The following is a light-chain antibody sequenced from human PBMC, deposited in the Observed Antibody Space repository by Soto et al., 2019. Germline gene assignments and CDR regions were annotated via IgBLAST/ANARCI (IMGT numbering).Light chain of an antibody. CDR2: LGS. J-gene: IGKJ4*01. CDR1: QSLLHSNGYNY. CDR3: MQALQTPLT. V-gene: IGKV2-28*01. Sequence: DIVMTHSPLSLPVTPGEPASISCRSSQSLLHSNGYNYLDWYMQKPGQSPHLLIYLGSNRASGVPDRFSGSGSGTDFTLKISKVEAEDVGVYFCMQALQTPLTFGGGTKVDIK.